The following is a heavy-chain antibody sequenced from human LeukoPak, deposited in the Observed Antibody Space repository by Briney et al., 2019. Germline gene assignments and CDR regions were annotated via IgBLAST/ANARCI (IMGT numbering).Heavy chain of an antibody. J-gene: IGHJ4*02. CDR1: GGTFSSHA. CDR2: IIPIFGTA. D-gene: IGHD1-26*01. Sequence: SVKVSCKASGGTFSSHAISWVRQAPGQGLEWMGGIIPIFGTANYAQKFQGRVTITADESTSTAYMELSSLRSEDTAVYYCAREGSYLFDYWGQGTLVTVSS. V-gene: IGHV1-69*01. CDR3: AREGSYLFDY.